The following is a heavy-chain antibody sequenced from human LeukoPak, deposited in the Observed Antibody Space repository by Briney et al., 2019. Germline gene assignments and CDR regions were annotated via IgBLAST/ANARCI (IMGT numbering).Heavy chain of an antibody. CDR1: GFTFSSYS. D-gene: IGHD3-10*01. CDR2: ISSSSSYI. Sequence: GGSLRLSCAASGFTFSSYSMNWVRQAPGKGLEWVSSISSSSSYIYYADSVKGRFTISRDNAKNSLYLQMNSLRAEDTAVYYCATLGSYYGSGRVVDFDYWGQGTLVTVSS. J-gene: IGHJ4*02. V-gene: IGHV3-21*01. CDR3: ATLGSYYGSGRVVDFDY.